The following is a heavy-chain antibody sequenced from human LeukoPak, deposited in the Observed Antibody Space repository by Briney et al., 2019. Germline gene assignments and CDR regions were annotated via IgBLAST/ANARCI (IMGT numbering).Heavy chain of an antibody. CDR2: INLRGST. CDR1: GGSFNDYY. V-gene: IGHV4-34*01. D-gene: IGHD3-10*01. Sequence: PSETLSLTCAVYGGSFNDYYWNWIRQPPGKGLEWIGEINLRGSTTYNPSLKSRVTISLDESKNQFSLKLSSVTAADTAVYYCARHWGTRVRGVIHYMDVWGKGTTVTISS. CDR3: ARHWGTRVRGVIHYMDV. J-gene: IGHJ6*03.